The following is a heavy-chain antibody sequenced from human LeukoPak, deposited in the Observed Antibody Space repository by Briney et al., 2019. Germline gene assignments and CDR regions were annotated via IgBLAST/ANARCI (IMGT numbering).Heavy chain of an antibody. Sequence: ASVKVSCKASGYTFTSYYMHWVRQAPGQGLEWMGIINPSGGSTSYAQKFQGRVTMTRDTSISTAYMELSRLRSDDTAVYYCARVDIAAAGKGPHFDYWGQGTLVTVSS. CDR3: ARVDIAAAGKGPHFDY. J-gene: IGHJ4*02. CDR1: GYTFTSYY. CDR2: INPSGGST. V-gene: IGHV1-46*01. D-gene: IGHD6-13*01.